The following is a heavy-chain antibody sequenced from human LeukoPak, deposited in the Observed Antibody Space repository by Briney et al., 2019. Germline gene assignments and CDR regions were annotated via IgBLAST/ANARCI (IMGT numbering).Heavy chain of an antibody. Sequence: PGGSLRLSCAASGFTFSRYWLSWVRQAPGKGLEWVANIKQDGSEKYYADSVKGRFTVSRDNAKNSLYLQMNGLRDEDTAVYYCVQEARRDGYKLAPVAEHWGQGTLVTVSS. J-gene: IGHJ1*01. D-gene: IGHD5-24*01. CDR1: GFTFSRYW. CDR3: VQEARRDGYKLAPVAEH. CDR2: IKQDGSEK. V-gene: IGHV3-7*03.